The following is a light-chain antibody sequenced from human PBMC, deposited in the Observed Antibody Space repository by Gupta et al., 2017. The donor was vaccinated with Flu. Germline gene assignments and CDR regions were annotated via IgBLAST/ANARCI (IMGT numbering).Light chain of an antibody. V-gene: IGLV2-11*01. CDR3: SSHAGRKSWV. CDR2: DVT. Sequence: QSAPTQPRSVSGSPGQSVTISCTGSSNDVGGSNRVSWYQQRPDKAPHLILYDVTGRPAGVPGFSAGNYAGTTALLNSSWHQADDAAYYCCSSHAGRKSWVFGGGTTVTVL. CDR1: SNDVGGSNR. J-gene: IGLJ3*02.